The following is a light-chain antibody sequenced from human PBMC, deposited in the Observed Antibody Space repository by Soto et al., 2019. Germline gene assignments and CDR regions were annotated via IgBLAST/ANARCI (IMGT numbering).Light chain of an antibody. J-gene: IGKJ1*01. V-gene: IGKV1-6*01. CDR2: GVS. Sequence: AIQMTQSPSSLSASVGDRVTITCRASQAIRNELGWYQQKPGKAPKALIYGVSNLQSGVPSRFSGSGSGTDFTLTISSLQPEDFAVYYCLQDHNYPRTFGQGTKVEIK. CDR1: QAIRNE. CDR3: LQDHNYPRT.